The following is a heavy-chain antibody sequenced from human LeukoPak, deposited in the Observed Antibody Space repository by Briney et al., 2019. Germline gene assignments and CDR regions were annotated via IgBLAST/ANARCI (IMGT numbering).Heavy chain of an antibody. CDR3: ASPEVGSTDPTLDY. J-gene: IGHJ4*02. D-gene: IGHD1-26*01. V-gene: IGHV1-69*05. CDR1: GGTFSSYA. CDR2: IIPIFGTA. Sequence: SVKVSCKASGGTFSSYAISWVRQAPGQGLEWMGGIIPIFGTANYAQKFQGRVTITTDESTSTAYMELGSLRSEDTAVYYCASPEVGSTDPTLDYWGQGTLVTVSS.